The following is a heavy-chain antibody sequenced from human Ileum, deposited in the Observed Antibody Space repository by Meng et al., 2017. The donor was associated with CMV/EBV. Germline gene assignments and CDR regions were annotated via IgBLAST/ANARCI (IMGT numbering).Heavy chain of an antibody. CDR3: ARGRLANEY. J-gene: IGHJ4*02. CDR1: GFTFSSYW. V-gene: IGHV3-7*01. CDR2: IEQDGSEK. Sequence: LRLSCAASGFTFSSYWMTWVRQATGRGLEWVANIEQDGSEKNYVDSVKGRFTISRDNAKNSLYLQMNSLRAEDTAVYYCARGRLANEYWGQGTLVTVSS.